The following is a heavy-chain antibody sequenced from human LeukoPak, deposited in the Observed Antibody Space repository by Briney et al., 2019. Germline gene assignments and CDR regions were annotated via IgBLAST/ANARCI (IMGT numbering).Heavy chain of an antibody. CDR1: GFTFSTYW. J-gene: IGHJ6*03. D-gene: IGHD2/OR15-2a*01. V-gene: IGHV3-7*01. Sequence: GGSLRLSCAASGFTFSTYWMSWVRQAPGKGLEWVANIRQDGSEQYYVDSVKGRFTISRDNAKHSLFLQMNSLRAKDTAVYYCARVAVIYYYYMEVWGKGTTVTVSS. CDR3: ARVAVIYYYYMEV. CDR2: IRQDGSEQ.